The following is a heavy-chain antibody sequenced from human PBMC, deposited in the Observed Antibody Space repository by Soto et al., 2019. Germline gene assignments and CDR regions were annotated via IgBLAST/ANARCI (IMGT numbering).Heavy chain of an antibody. Sequence: PSLTCTVSGGSISSGGYYWSWIRQHPGKGLEWIGYIYYSGSTYYNPSLKSRVTISVDTSKNQFSLKLSSVTAADTAVYYCAREMGIPLWAFDIWGQGTMVTVSS. V-gene: IGHV4-31*03. J-gene: IGHJ3*02. CDR1: GGSISSGGYY. CDR3: AREMGIPLWAFDI. D-gene: IGHD7-27*01. CDR2: IYYSGST.